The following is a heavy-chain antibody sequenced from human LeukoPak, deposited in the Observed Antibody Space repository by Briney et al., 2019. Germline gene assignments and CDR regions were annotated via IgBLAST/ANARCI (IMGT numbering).Heavy chain of an antibody. Sequence: GGSLRLSCAASGFTFSSYAMSWVRQAPGKGLEWVSAISGSGGSTYYADSAKGRFTISRDNSKNTLYLQMNSLRAEDTAVYYCAKPDTYYYDSSGYYYWGQGTLVTVSS. CDR3: AKPDTYYYDSSGYYY. D-gene: IGHD3-22*01. V-gene: IGHV3-23*01. CDR2: ISGSGGST. CDR1: GFTFSSYA. J-gene: IGHJ4*02.